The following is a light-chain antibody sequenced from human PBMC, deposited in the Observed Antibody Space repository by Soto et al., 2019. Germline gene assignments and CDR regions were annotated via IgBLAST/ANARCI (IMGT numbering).Light chain of an antibody. J-gene: IGKJ1*01. V-gene: IGKV3-15*01. Sequence: EIVLTQSPATLSLSPGERATLSCRASQSVSSYLAWYQQKPGQAPRLLIYGASTRATGIPGRFSGSGSGTEFTLTMSSLQSEDFAVYFCQQYNKWPRTFGQGTKVDIK. CDR3: QQYNKWPRT. CDR2: GAS. CDR1: QSVSSY.